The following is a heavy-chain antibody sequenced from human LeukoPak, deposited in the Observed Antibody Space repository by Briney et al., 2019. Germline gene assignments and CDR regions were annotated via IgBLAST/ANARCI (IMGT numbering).Heavy chain of an antibody. CDR3: ARPAHQYSYGPPYGSSWGSYFDY. CDR1: GFTFSSYA. CDR2: INHSGST. Sequence: PGGSLRLSCAASGFTFSSYAMSWVRQAPGKGLEWIGEINHSGSTNYNPSLKSRVTISVDTSKNQFSLKLSSVTAADTAVYYCARPAHQYSYGPPYGSSWGSYFDYWGQGTLVTVSS. V-gene: IGHV4-34*01. D-gene: IGHD5-18*01. J-gene: IGHJ4*02.